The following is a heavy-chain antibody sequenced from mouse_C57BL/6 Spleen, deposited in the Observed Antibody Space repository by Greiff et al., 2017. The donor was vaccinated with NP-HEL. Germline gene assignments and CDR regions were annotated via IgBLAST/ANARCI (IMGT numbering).Heavy chain of an antibody. Sequence: VKLQESGAELARPGASVKLSCKASGYTFTSYGISWVKQRTGQGLEWIGEIYPRSGNTYYNEKFKGKATLTADKSSSTAYMELRSLTSEDSAVYFCARGDYYYGSSYPWFAYWGQGTLVTVSA. D-gene: IGHD1-1*01. J-gene: IGHJ3*01. CDR2: IYPRSGNT. V-gene: IGHV1-81*01. CDR3: ARGDYYYGSSYPWFAY. CDR1: GYTFTSYG.